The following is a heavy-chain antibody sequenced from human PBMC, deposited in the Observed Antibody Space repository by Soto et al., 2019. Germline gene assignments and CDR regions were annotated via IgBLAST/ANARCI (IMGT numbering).Heavy chain of an antibody. J-gene: IGHJ6*02. D-gene: IGHD3-3*01. Sequence: LSLTCTVSGGSISSGGYYWSWIRQHPGKGLEWIGYIYYSGSTYYNPSLKSRVTISVDTSKNQFSLKLSSVTAADTAVYYCARDVHYDFWSGYWYGMDVWGQGTTVTVSS. CDR1: GGSISSGGYY. CDR3: ARDVHYDFWSGYWYGMDV. V-gene: IGHV4-31*03. CDR2: IYYSGST.